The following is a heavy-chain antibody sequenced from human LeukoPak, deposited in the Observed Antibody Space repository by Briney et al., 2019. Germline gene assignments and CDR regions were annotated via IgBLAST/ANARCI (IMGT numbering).Heavy chain of an antibody. Sequence: SETLSLTCATFGDTFSSTNWWTWVRQPPGMGLEWIGEIFHSGSTNYNPSLKSRVSMSVDKSKNQFSLRLNSVTAADTAVYYCSRKDTPMIYFDCWGQGTLVTVSS. D-gene: IGHD5-18*01. J-gene: IGHJ4*02. V-gene: IGHV4-4*02. CDR3: SRKDTPMIYFDC. CDR1: GDTFSSTNW. CDR2: IFHSGST.